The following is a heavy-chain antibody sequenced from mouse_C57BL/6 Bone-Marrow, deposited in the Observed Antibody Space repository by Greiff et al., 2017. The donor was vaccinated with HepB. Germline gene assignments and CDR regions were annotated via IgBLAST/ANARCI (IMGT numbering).Heavy chain of an antibody. CDR2: ISSGSSTI. CDR3: ATTMIRRAWFAY. V-gene: IGHV5-17*01. J-gene: IGHJ3*01. D-gene: IGHD2-4*01. Sequence: EVHLVESGGGLVKPGGSLKLSCAASGFTFSDYGMRWVRQAPEKGLEWVAYISSGSSTIYYADTVKGRFTISRDNAKNTLFLQMTSLRSEDTAMYYCATTMIRRAWFAYWGQGTLVTVSA. CDR1: GFTFSDYG.